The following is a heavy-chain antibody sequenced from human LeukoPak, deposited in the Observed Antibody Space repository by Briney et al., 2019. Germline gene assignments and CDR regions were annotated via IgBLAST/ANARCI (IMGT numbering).Heavy chain of an antibody. CDR3: ARVLRPMASQYYFDY. V-gene: IGHV4-59*01. D-gene: IGHD3-10*01. J-gene: IGHJ4*02. Sequence: SETLSLTCTVSGASINTYYWSWIRQPPGKGLEWIGYIYYSGTTSYNPSLKTRVTISIDTSKNQFSLKLSSVTAADTAVYYCARVLRPMASQYYFDYWGQGTLVTVSS. CDR1: GASINTYY. CDR2: IYYSGTT.